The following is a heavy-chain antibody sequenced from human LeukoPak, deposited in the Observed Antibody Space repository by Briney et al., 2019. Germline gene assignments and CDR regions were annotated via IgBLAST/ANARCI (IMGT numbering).Heavy chain of an antibody. CDR3: ARDRRPLTGYNAQDY. D-gene: IGHD3-9*01. V-gene: IGHV3-20*04. J-gene: IGHJ4*02. Sequence: GGSLRLSCEASGFTFDDYGMSWVRQPPGKGLEWVSRIDWNSRSTVYADSVRGRFTISRDNAKNSLYLQMNSLRPEDTALYYCARDRRPLTGYNAQDYWGQGTLVTVSS. CDR1: GFTFDDYG. CDR2: IDWNSRST.